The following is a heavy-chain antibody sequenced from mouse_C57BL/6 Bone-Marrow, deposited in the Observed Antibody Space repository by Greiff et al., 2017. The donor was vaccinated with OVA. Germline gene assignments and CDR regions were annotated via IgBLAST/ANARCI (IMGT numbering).Heavy chain of an antibody. J-gene: IGHJ1*03. CDR2: ISYSGST. CDR3: ARESWEGTYWYFDV. D-gene: IGHD4-1*01. V-gene: IGHV3-1*01. CDR1: GYSITSGYD. Sequence: EVKLEESGPGMVKPSQSLSLTCTVTGYSITSGYDWHWIRHFPGNKLEWMGYISYSGSTNYNPSLKSRISITHDTSKNHFFLKLNSVTTEDTATYYCARESWEGTYWYFDVWGTGTTVTVSS.